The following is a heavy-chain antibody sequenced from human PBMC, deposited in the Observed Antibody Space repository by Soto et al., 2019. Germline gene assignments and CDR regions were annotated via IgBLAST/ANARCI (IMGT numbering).Heavy chain of an antibody. V-gene: IGHV2-5*01. CDR1: GFSLYTTGVG. Sequence: ESGPTLVNPTQTLMLTCTFSGFSLYTTGVGVGWIRQPPGKALEWLALIYWNDDKRYSPSLTTRLTITKDTSKNQVVLTMTNMDPVDTATYYCAHRHKSYSFYDSDELWVDYWGQGTLVTVSS. CDR2: IYWNDDK. CDR3: AHRHKSYSFYDSDELWVDY. D-gene: IGHD3-22*01. J-gene: IGHJ4*02.